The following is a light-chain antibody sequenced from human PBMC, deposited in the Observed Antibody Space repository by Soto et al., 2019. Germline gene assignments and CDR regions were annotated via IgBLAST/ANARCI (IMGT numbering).Light chain of an antibody. CDR2: AAS. J-gene: IGKJ5*01. CDR1: QDIAIY. V-gene: IGKV1-9*01. Sequence: IQFTQSPSSLSASVGDRVTITCRASQDIAIYLAWYQQKPGEAPKLLIYAASTLYGGVPSRFSGSGSGTDFTLTISSLQSEDFAVYYCQQYNTWPPITFGQGTRLEIK. CDR3: QQYNTWPPIT.